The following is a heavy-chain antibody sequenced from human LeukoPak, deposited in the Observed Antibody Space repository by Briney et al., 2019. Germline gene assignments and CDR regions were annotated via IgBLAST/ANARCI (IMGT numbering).Heavy chain of an antibody. D-gene: IGHD2-2*01. J-gene: IGHJ5*02. CDR3: AIRLATSRLATATTWFDP. CDR1: GESFDGFY. Sequence: SETLSLTCAVYGESFDGFYWNWIRQPPGKGLEWIGEINYSGMTNYNPALMTRVAISADSSKRQFSLDLTSVTAADTAVYYCAIRLATSRLATATTWFDPWGRGTLVSVSS. V-gene: IGHV4-34*01. CDR2: INYSGMT.